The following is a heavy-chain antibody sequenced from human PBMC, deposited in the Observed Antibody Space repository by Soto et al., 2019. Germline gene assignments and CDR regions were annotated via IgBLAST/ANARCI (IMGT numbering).Heavy chain of an antibody. CDR1: GFTFDDYA. CDR2: ISWNSGNL. V-gene: IGHV3-9*01. J-gene: IGHJ4*02. D-gene: IGHD4-17*01. Sequence: ESGGGLVQPGRSLRLSCAASGFTFDDYAMHWVRHGPGKGLEWVSSISWNSGNLGYADSVKGRFTISRDNAKNSLYLQMNSLRGEDTALYYCAKGASTTVFAFNDYWGQGTLVTVSS. CDR3: AKGASTTVFAFNDY.